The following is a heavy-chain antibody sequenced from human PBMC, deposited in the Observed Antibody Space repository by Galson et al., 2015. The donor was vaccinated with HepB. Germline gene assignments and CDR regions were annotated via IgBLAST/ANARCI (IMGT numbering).Heavy chain of an antibody. D-gene: IGHD3-10*01. CDR2: INHSGST. CDR1: GYY. Sequence: GYYWSWIRQPPGKGLEWIGEINHSGSTNYNPSLKSRVTISVDTSKNQFSLKLSSVTAADTAVYYCARVSMVRGGGGMDYWGQGTPVTVSS. V-gene: IGHV4-34*01. J-gene: IGHJ4*02. CDR3: ARVSMVRGGGGMDY.